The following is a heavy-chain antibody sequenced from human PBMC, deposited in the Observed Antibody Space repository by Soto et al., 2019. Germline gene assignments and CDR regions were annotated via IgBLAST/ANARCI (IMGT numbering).Heavy chain of an antibody. D-gene: IGHD1-1*01. Sequence: QVHLVEFGGGSVRPGGSLRLSCEVSGFTSSDYYMSWVRQAPGKGLECVSYVTSLGGTNSADYADSVKGRFTISRDNAKNSLFLQMNDLRPEDTAVYHCVRWGPSGTLSGHYHHYYMDVWGKGTTVTVSS. J-gene: IGHJ6*03. CDR2: VTSLGGTNSA. CDR1: GFTSSDYY. CDR3: VRWGPSGTLSGHYHHYYMDV. V-gene: IGHV3-11*01.